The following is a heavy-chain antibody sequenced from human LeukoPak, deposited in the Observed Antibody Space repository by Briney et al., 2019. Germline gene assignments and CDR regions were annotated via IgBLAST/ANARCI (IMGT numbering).Heavy chain of an antibody. CDR3: ARTRITGKVAFDY. V-gene: IGHV4-34*01. D-gene: IGHD1-20*01. J-gene: IGHJ4*02. CDR1: GGSFSGYY. Sequence: SETLSLTCAVYGGSFSGYYWSWIRQPPGKGLEWIGEINHSGSTNYNPSLKSRVTISVDTSKNQFSLKLSSVTAADTAVYYCARTRITGKVAFDYWGQGTLVTVSS. CDR2: INHSGST.